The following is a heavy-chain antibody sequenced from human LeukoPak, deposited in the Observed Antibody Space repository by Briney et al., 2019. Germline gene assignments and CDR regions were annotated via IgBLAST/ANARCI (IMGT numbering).Heavy chain of an antibody. J-gene: IGHJ4*02. D-gene: IGHD3-9*01. CDR2: IYYSGST. CDR1: GGSISSYY. Sequence: SETLSLTRTVSGGSISSYYWSWIRQPPGKGLEWIGYIYYSGSTNYNPSLKSRVTISVDTSKNQFSLKLSSVTAADTAVYYCARVYYDILTGYYLLDYWGQGTLVTVSS. CDR3: ARVYYDILTGYYLLDY. V-gene: IGHV4-59*01.